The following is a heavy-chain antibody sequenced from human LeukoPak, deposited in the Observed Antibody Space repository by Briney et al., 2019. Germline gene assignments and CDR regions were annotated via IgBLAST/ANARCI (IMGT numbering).Heavy chain of an antibody. CDR1: GFTFSDYA. J-gene: IGHJ5*02. CDR2: ISGSGGST. Sequence: GGSLRLSCAASGFTFSDYAMSWVRQAPGKGLEWVSAISGSGGSTYYADSVKGRFTLSRDSSRNTLYLQMNSLRVDDTAVYYCAGDTHSSSWYDHWGQGTLVTVSS. V-gene: IGHV3-23*01. CDR3: AGDTHSSSWYDH. D-gene: IGHD6-19*01.